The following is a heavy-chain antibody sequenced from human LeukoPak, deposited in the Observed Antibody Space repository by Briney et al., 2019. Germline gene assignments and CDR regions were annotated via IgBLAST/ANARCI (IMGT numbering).Heavy chain of an antibody. CDR2: ISWNSGSI. CDR1: GFTFDDYA. D-gene: IGHD3-22*01. CDR3: TRGGYSDTSASDMA. V-gene: IGHV3-9*01. Sequence: HPGRSLRLSCAASGFTFDDYAMHWVRQAPGKGLEWVSGISWNSGSIGYADSVKGRFTISRDNAKNSLYLQMNSLRAEDTAVYYCTRGGYSDTSASDMAWGQGALVTVSS. J-gene: IGHJ5*02.